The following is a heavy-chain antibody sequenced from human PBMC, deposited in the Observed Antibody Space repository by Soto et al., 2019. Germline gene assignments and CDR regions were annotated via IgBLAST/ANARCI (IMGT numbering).Heavy chain of an antibody. CDR2: IWYDGSNK. D-gene: IGHD2-2*01. V-gene: IGHV3-33*01. CDR1: GFTFSSYG. Sequence: QVQLVESGGGVVQPGRSLRLSCAASGFTFSSYGMHWVRQAPGKGLEWVAVIWYDGSNKYYADSVKGRFTISRDNSKNTLYLQMNSLRAEDTAVYYCARQKDIVLVPAAPYGMDVWGQGTTVTVSS. CDR3: ARQKDIVLVPAAPYGMDV. J-gene: IGHJ6*02.